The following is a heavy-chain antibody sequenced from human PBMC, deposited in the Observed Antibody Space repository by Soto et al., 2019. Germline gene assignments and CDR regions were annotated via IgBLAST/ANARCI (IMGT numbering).Heavy chain of an antibody. CDR2: TSSTGTNN. CDR1: GFSFSDYS. CDR3: VRGTPTPGLDI. J-gene: IGHJ6*02. D-gene: IGHD1-1*01. V-gene: IGHV3-21*04. Sequence: GGSLRLSCAGSGFSFSDYSMNWVRQAPGKGLEWVSSTSSTGTNNYYAASLRGRFTISRDNARNSFYLNMDSLRVGDTATYYCVRGTPTPGLDIWGRGTTVTVSS.